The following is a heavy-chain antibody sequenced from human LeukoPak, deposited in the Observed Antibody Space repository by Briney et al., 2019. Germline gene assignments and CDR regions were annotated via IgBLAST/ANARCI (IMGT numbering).Heavy chain of an antibody. Sequence: GGSLRLSCATSGFSFTDYPMNWVRQAPGKGLEWISNIRTTSEGAKYAYYADSVKGRVTISRDDGKNTLYLHMNSLRDDDTAVYYCATDQRYAFDYWGQGILVTVSS. D-gene: IGHD3-9*01. CDR3: ATDQRYAFDY. CDR1: GFSFTDYP. V-gene: IGHV3-48*02. J-gene: IGHJ4*02. CDR2: IRTTSEGAKYA.